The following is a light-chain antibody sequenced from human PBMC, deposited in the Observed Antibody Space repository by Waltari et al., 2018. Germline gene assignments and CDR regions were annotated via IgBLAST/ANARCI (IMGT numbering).Light chain of an antibody. J-gene: IGLJ3*02. CDR3: QVWDSSSDHWV. V-gene: IGLV3-21*02. CDR1: NIGSKS. CDR2: DDS. Sequence: SYVLTQPPSVSVAPGPTARITCRGNNIGSKSVHWYQQKPGQAPVLVVFDDSDRPSGTPERFSGSNSGNTATLTISRVEAGDEADYYCQVWDSSSDHWVFGGGTKLTVL.